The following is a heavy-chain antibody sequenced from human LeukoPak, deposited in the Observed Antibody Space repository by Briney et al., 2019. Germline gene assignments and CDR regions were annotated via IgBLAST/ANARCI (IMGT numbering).Heavy chain of an antibody. J-gene: IGHJ4*02. CDR2: ISSSGSTI. Sequence: GGSLRLSCAASGFTFSSYEMNWVRQAPGKGLEWVSYISSSGSTIYYADSVKGRFTISRDNAKNSLYLQMNSLRAEDTAVYYCARTSWLLDYWGQGTLVTVSS. V-gene: IGHV3-48*03. CDR1: GFTFSSYE. D-gene: IGHD5-12*01. CDR3: ARTSWLLDY.